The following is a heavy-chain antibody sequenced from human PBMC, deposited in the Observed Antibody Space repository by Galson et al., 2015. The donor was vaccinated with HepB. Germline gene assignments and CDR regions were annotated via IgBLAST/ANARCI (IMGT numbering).Heavy chain of an antibody. J-gene: IGHJ6*02. CDR1: GFTFSSYA. CDR2: ISGSGGST. V-gene: IGHV3-23*01. D-gene: IGHD2/OR15-2a*01. CDR3: AKDLLTTSHYYYYGMDV. Sequence: SLRLSCAASGFTFSSYAMSWVRQAPGKGLEWVSAISGSGGSTYYADSVKGRFTISRDNSKNTLYLQMNSLRAEDTAVYYCAKDLLTTSHYYYYGMDVWGQGTTVTVSS.